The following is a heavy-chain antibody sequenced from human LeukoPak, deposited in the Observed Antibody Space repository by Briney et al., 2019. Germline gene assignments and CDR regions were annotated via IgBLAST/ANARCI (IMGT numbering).Heavy chain of an antibody. D-gene: IGHD4-17*01. Sequence: AGGSLRLSCAASGFSFSRYWMSWVRQAPGKGLEWVANIKQEGDEIHYVDSVKGRFTISRDNAKNSLYLQMNSLRAEDTAVYYCARVFYGDYWSNYFDYWGQGTLVTVSS. J-gene: IGHJ4*02. V-gene: IGHV3-7*01. CDR1: GFSFSRYW. CDR3: ARVFYGDYWSNYFDY. CDR2: IKQEGDEI.